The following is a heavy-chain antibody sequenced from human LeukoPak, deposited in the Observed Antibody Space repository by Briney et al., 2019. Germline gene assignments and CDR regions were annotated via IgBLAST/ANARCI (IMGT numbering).Heavy chain of an antibody. CDR3: TREGTGGDY. CDR1: GFTVSDYY. Sequence: PGGSLRLSCAASGFTVSDYYMSWIRQARGKGLEWVSYISSSSSYTNYADSVKGRFTISRDNAKNSLYLQMNSLRAEDTAVYYCTREGTGGDYWGQGTLVTVSS. CDR2: ISSSSSYT. J-gene: IGHJ4*02. V-gene: IGHV3-11*06. D-gene: IGHD3-16*01.